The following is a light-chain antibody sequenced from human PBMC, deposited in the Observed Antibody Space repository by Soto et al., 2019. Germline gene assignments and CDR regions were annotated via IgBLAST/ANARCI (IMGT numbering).Light chain of an antibody. V-gene: IGLV3-9*01. CDR1: NIGSKL. J-gene: IGLJ2*01. CDR2: RDT. CDR3: HVWDSSTVV. Sequence: SYELTQPLSVSVALGQTARITCGGNNIGSKLVPWYQRRPGQAPVLVIYRDTYRPSGIPERFSGSNSGNTATLNISRAQAGDEADYYCHVWDSSTVVFGGGTTVTVL.